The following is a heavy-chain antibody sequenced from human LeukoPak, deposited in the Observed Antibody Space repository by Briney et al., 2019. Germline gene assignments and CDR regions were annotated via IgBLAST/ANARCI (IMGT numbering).Heavy chain of an antibody. V-gene: IGHV3-23*01. CDR3: AKGKRGYSYGWDY. D-gene: IGHD5-18*01. J-gene: IGHJ4*02. CDR1: GFTFSSYA. Sequence: GGSLRLTCAASGFTFSSYAMSWVRQAPGKGLEWVSAISGSGGSTYYADSVKGRFTISRDNSKNTLYLQMNSLRAEDTAVYYCAKGKRGYSYGWDYWGQGTLVTVSS. CDR2: ISGSGGST.